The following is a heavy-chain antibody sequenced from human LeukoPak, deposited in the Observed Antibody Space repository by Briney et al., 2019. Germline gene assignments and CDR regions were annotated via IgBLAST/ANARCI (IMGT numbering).Heavy chain of an antibody. CDR1: GFTFGDYA. Sequence: PGGSLRLSFTASGFTFGDYAMSWVRQAPGKGLEWVGFIRSKAYGGTTEYAASVKGRFTISRDDSKSIAYLQMNSLKTEDTAVYYCTRTLSQYSSSWYYVVWGKGTTVTVSS. CDR2: IRSKAYGGTT. V-gene: IGHV3-49*04. J-gene: IGHJ6*04. D-gene: IGHD6-13*01. CDR3: TRTLSQYSSSWYYVV.